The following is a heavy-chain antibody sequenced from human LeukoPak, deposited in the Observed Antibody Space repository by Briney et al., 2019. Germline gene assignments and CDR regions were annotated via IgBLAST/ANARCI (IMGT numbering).Heavy chain of an antibody. D-gene: IGHD3-9*01. V-gene: IGHV3-74*01. Sequence: GGSLRLSCAATGFTFSNYWMHWVRQAPGKGLVWVSRIKGDGSHTIYADSVKGRFTISRDNAKNTLYLQMKSLRAEDTAVYYCVRDWDHFDFDSWGLGTLVTVSS. CDR1: GFTFSNYW. J-gene: IGHJ5*01. CDR2: IKGDGSHT. CDR3: VRDWDHFDFDS.